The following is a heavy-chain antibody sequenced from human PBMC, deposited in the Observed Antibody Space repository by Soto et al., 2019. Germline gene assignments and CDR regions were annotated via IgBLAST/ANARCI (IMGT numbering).Heavy chain of an antibody. J-gene: IGHJ6*03. Sequence: GASVKVSCKASGGTFSSYTISWVRQAPGQGLEWMGRIILILGIANYAQKFQGRVTITADKSTSTAYMELSSLRSEDTAVYYCARMPDYGDYNYYYYMAVWGKGTTVTVSS. V-gene: IGHV1-69*02. CDR1: GGTFSSYT. CDR2: IILILGIA. D-gene: IGHD4-17*01. CDR3: ARMPDYGDYNYYYYMAV.